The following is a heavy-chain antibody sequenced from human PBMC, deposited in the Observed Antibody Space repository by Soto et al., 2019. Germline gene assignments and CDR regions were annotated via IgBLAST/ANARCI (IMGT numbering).Heavy chain of an antibody. D-gene: IGHD3-10*01. CDR2: INSDGSST. V-gene: IGHV3-74*01. Sequence: GGSLRLSCAASGFTFSSYWMHWVRQAPGKGLEWVSRINSDGSSTSYADYVKGRFTISRDNSKNTLYLQMNSLRAEDTAVYYCTAGTTFYTGSGSYFVDPWGQGTQVTVSS. CDR3: TAGTTFYTGSGSYFVDP. CDR1: GFTFSSYW. J-gene: IGHJ5*02.